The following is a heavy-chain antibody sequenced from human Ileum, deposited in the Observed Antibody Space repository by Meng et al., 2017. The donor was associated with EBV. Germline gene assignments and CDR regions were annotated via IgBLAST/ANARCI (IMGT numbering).Heavy chain of an antibody. Sequence: HLPMQDSGPGLVKPSQTLSLTCTVSGGPISNNAYYWGWIRQPPGKGLEWIGTIYDGGNTYYHPSLKSRLTISVDTSRNQFSLKLSSVTAADTAVYYCATQNWNYEAGYWGQGTLVTVSS. CDR2: IYDGGNT. D-gene: IGHD1-7*01. CDR3: ATQNWNYEAGY. V-gene: IGHV4-39*01. CDR1: GGPISNNAYY. J-gene: IGHJ4*02.